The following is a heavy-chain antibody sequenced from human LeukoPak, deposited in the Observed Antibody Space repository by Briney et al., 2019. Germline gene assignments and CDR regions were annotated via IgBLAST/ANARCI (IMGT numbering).Heavy chain of an antibody. J-gene: IGHJ4*02. Sequence: GGSLRLSCAVSGFAFSGYPMSWVRQAPGKGLEWVAKMNEYGSEIFYLDSVKGRFTISRDNAKNSLYLQMNSLRAEDTAVYYCARPRGCGSSRCNNFDYWGQGTLVTVSS. V-gene: IGHV3-7*01. CDR2: MNEYGSEI. CDR3: ARPRGCGSSRCNNFDY. D-gene: IGHD2-2*01. CDR1: GFAFSGYP.